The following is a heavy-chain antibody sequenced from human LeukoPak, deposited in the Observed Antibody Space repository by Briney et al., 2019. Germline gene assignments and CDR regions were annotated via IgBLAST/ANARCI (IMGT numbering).Heavy chain of an antibody. CDR1: GGSINSYY. J-gene: IGHJ6*03. V-gene: IGHV4-59*08. D-gene: IGHD3-9*01. CDR3: ARHLRLHMDV. Sequence: SETLSLTCTVSGGSINSYYWSWIRQPPGKGLVWIGYIYYSESINYNPSLKSRVTISVDTSKNEFSLKLSSVTAADTAVYYCARHLRLHMDVWGKGTTVTVSS. CDR2: IYYSESI.